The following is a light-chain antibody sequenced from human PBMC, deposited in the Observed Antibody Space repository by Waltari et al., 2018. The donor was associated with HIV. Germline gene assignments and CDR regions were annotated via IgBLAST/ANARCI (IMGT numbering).Light chain of an antibody. CDR1: GSDIGASDF. CDR3: SSFTTSQTYI. CDR2: DAT. J-gene: IGLJ1*01. Sequence: HSALTQPASVSGSPGQSISISCSGTGSDIGASDFVSWYQQHPGTPPKLIIYDATNRPSDVSARFSASKSGTTASLTITGLQDEDEADYFCSSFTTSQTYIFGSGSRVTVL. V-gene: IGLV2-14*03.